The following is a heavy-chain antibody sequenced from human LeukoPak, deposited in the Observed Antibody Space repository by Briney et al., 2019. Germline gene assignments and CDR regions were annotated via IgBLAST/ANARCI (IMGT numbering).Heavy chain of an antibody. Sequence: AASLRVSCKASGYTFTVYYMHCVRQAPGQGLEWMGWINPNSGGTNYTQKFQGRVTMTRDTSLSTAYMELSRLRSDDTAVYYCARHSHRTTRGYSSSWWALRWFDHWGQGTLVTVSS. D-gene: IGHD6-13*01. CDR1: GYTFTVYY. CDR3: ARHSHRTTRGYSSSWWALRWFDH. V-gene: IGHV1-2*02. CDR2: INPNSGGT. J-gene: IGHJ5*02.